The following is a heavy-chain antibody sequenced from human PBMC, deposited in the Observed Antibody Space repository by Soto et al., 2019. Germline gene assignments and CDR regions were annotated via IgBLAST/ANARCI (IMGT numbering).Heavy chain of an antibody. CDR3: ARVKDIVVVPAANNYYSMDV. CDR2: IYHSGST. Sequence: QVQLQESGPGLVKPSGTLSLTCAVSGGSISSSNWWSWVRQPPGKGLEWIGEIYHSGSTNYNPSLKSRVTISVDKSKNQFSLKLSSVTAADTAVYYCARVKDIVVVPAANNYYSMDVWGQGTTVTVSS. J-gene: IGHJ6*02. V-gene: IGHV4-4*02. CDR1: GGSISSSNW. D-gene: IGHD2-2*01.